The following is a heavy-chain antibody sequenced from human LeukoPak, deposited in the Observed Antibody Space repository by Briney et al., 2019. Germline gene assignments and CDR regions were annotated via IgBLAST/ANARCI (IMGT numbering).Heavy chain of an antibody. D-gene: IGHD6-19*01. J-gene: IGHJ4*02. CDR1: GFTFSSYG. Sequence: GRSLRLPCAASGFTFSSYGMHWVRQAPGKGLEWVAVISYDGSNKYYADSVKGRFTISRDNSKNTLYLQMNSLRAEDTAVYYCAKEGLWYSSGWYSRYFDYWGQGTLVTVSS. CDR2: ISYDGSNK. V-gene: IGHV3-30*18. CDR3: AKEGLWYSSGWYSRYFDY.